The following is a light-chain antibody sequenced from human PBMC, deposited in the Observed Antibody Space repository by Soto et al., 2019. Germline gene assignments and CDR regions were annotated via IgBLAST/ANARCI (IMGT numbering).Light chain of an antibody. J-gene: IGLJ2*01. Sequence: QSALTQPASVSGSPGQSTTISCTGTSSDVGGYNEVSWYQQRPGKVPKLMIYDVTNRPSGVSNRFSGSKSGNTASLTISGRQAEDEAYYYCSSHAAGSTLIFGGGTKVTVL. CDR1: SSDVGGYNE. V-gene: IGLV2-14*03. CDR3: SSHAAGSTLI. CDR2: DVT.